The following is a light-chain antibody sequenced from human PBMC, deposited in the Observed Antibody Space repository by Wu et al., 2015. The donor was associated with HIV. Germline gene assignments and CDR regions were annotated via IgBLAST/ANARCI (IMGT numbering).Light chain of an antibody. CDR3: QQSYNTPPT. CDR2: AAS. Sequence: DIQMTQSPSSLSASVGDRVAITCRASQSINIYLNWYGQQPGKAPKLLIYAASSLQSGVPSRFSGSGSGTDFTLAISSLQPEDFGTYYCQQSYNTPPTFGQGTKVEIK. J-gene: IGKJ1*01. V-gene: IGKV1-39*01. CDR1: QSINIY.